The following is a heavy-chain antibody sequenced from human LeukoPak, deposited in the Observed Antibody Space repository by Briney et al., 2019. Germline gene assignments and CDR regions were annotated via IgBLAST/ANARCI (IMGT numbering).Heavy chain of an antibody. D-gene: IGHD1-26*01. CDR3: AADRRIVGARNAFDI. Sequence: ASVKVSCKASGFTFTSSAVQWVRQARGQRLEWIGRIVVGSGNTNYAQKFQERVTITRDMSTSTAYMELSSLRSEDTAVYYCAADRRIVGARNAFDIWGQGTMVTVSS. CDR2: IVVGSGNT. V-gene: IGHV1-58*01. CDR1: GFTFTSSA. J-gene: IGHJ3*02.